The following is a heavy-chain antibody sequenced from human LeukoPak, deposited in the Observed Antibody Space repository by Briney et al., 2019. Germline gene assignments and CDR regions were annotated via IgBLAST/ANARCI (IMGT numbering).Heavy chain of an antibody. CDR2: IRYDGSNK. Sequence: PGGSLRLSYAASGFTFSSYGMHWVRQAPGKGLEWIAFIRYDGSNKKYADSVKGRFTISRDNSKNTLFVQMNSLRAEDTAVYYCAKDYGISVTGRAWRDLWGHGNLVTVSS. D-gene: IGHD1-20*01. V-gene: IGHV3-30*02. J-gene: IGHJ5*02. CDR3: AKDYGISVTGRAWRDL. CDR1: GFTFSSYG.